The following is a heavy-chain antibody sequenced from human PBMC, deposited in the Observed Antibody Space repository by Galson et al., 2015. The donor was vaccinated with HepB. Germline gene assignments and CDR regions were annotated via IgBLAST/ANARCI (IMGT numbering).Heavy chain of an antibody. J-gene: IGHJ4*02. CDR2: ISGSGGST. Sequence: SLRLSCAASGFTFSSYAMSWVRQAPGKGLEWVSAISGSGGSTYYADSVKGRFTISRDNSKNTLYLQMNSLRAEDTAVYYCAKGGSKESYRAYNLPYYFDYWGQGTLVTVSS. V-gene: IGHV3-23*01. CDR1: GFTFSSYA. CDR3: AKGGSKESYRAYNLPYYFDY. D-gene: IGHD1-1*01.